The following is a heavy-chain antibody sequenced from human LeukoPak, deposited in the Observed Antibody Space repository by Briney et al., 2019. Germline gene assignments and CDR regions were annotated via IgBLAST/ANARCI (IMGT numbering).Heavy chain of an antibody. CDR1: GYTFTSYG. CDR2: ISAYNGNT. Sequence: ASVKVSCKASGYTFTSYGISWVRQVPGQGPEWMGWISAYNGNTNYAQKLQGRVTMTTDTSTSTAYMELRSLRSDDTAVYYCARAPGVVGGSDWYFDLWGRGTLVTVSS. V-gene: IGHV1-18*01. D-gene: IGHD3-10*01. J-gene: IGHJ2*01. CDR3: ARAPGVVGGSDWYFDL.